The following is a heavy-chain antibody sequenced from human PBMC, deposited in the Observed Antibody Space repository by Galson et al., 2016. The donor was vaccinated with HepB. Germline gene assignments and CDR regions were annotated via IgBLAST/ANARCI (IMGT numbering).Heavy chain of an antibody. D-gene: IGHD4-23*01. J-gene: IGHJ4*02. Sequence: ETLSLTCTVSGGSISSYYWSWIRQPPGKGLEWIGYISYSGSTNYNPSLRSRVTMSVDTSKNQFSLKLSSVTAADTAVYYCARFRWQYYFDYWGQGTLVTVSS. CDR2: ISYSGST. V-gene: IGHV4-59*01. CDR3: ARFRWQYYFDY. CDR1: GGSISSYY.